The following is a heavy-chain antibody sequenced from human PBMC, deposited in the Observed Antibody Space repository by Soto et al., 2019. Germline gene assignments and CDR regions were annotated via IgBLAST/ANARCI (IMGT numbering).Heavy chain of an antibody. Sequence: GGSLRLSCAASGFTFDDYAMHWVRQAPGKGLEWVSGISWNSGSIGYADSVKGRFTISRDNAKNSLYLQMNSLRAEDAALYYCAKDISPGGYDATYYYYYGMDVWGQGTKVTVSS. D-gene: IGHD5-12*01. CDR3: AKDISPGGYDATYYYYYGMDV. CDR1: GFTFDDYA. J-gene: IGHJ6*02. CDR2: ISWNSGSI. V-gene: IGHV3-9*01.